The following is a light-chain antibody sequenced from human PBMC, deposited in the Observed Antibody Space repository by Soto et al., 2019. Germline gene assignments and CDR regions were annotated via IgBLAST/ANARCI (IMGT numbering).Light chain of an antibody. J-gene: IGLJ3*02. V-gene: IGLV2-8*01. CDR3: TSYVGNDIWV. CDR1: SSDVGAYKY. CDR2: EVT. Sequence: QSALTQPPSASGSPGQSVTISCTGTSSDVGAYKYVSWYQQYPGKAPKLRIYEVTKRPSGVTHRFSGSKSGNTASLTVSGLQAEDEADYYCTSYVGNDIWVFGGGTKLTVL.